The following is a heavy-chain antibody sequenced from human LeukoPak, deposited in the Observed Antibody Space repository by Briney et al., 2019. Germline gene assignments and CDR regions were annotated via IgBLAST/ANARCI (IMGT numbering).Heavy chain of an antibody. J-gene: IGHJ4*02. CDR1: GGSISTFS. D-gene: IGHD6-19*01. CDR2: IFGIGHT. V-gene: IGHV4-59*01. Sequence: SGTLSLTCTLSGGSISTFSWGWIRQPPGRGLEWIGHIFGIGHTDYKPSLKSRLTISVDTSKDDFSLQLTSVTAADTAVYYCARGTGWLPDWWGQGILVTVSS. CDR3: ARGTGWLPDW.